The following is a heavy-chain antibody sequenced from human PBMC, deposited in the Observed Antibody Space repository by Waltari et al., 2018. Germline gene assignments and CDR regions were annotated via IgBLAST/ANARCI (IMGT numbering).Heavy chain of an antibody. V-gene: IGHV3-11*04. J-gene: IGHJ3*02. CDR3: ARDDGYCSDTICSAEHAFDI. D-gene: IGHD2-2*03. Sequence: QVQLVESGGGLVKPGGSLRLSCAASGFTFSDYYMSWIRQAPGKGLEWVSYISTSGDTIYYADSVKGRFTISRDNAANSLSLQMNGLRAEDTAVYYCARDDGYCSDTICSAEHAFDIWGQGTMVTVSS. CDR2: ISTSGDTI. CDR1: GFTFSDYY.